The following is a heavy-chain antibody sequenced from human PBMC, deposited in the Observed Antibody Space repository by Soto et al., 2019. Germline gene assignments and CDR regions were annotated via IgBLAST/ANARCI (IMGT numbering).Heavy chain of an antibody. CDR3: ARAGYSGSYRAIPFDY. Sequence: QVQLVESGGGVVQPGRSLRLSCAASGFSFSSYGMHWVRQAPGKGLEWVAVLSFDGSNRYYADSVKGRFTISRDNSKNTLYLQMNSLRPEDTAEYYCARAGYSGSYRAIPFDYWGQGTLVTVSS. D-gene: IGHD1-26*01. CDR2: LSFDGSNR. CDR1: GFSFSSYG. V-gene: IGHV3-30-3*01. J-gene: IGHJ4*02.